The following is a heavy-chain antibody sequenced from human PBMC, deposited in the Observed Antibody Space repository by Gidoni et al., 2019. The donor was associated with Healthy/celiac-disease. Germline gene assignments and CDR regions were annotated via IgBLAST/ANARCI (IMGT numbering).Heavy chain of an antibody. J-gene: IGHJ3*02. CDR2: INAGNGNK. V-gene: IGHV1-3*01. Sequence: QVQLVQSGAEVKKPGASVKVSCKASGYTFTSYAMHWVRQAPGQRLELMGWINAGNGNKKYSQKFQGRVTITRDTSASTAYMELSSLRSEDTAVYYCARDARPPAARRYYDSSGYYHDAFDIWGQGTMVTVSS. CDR1: GYTFTSYA. D-gene: IGHD3-22*01. CDR3: ARDARPPAARRYYDSSGYYHDAFDI.